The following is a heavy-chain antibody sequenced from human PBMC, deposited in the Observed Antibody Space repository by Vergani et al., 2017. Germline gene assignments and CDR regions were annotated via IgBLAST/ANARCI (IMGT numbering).Heavy chain of an antibody. Sequence: QVQLVESGGGEVQPGRSLILSCSAAGFPFSDYGVHWVRQAPGKGLEWVSVISYDGNKKNYADSVKGRFTISRDNSKNTLYLEMNALRAEDTAVYYCARVGTSSNRDYFDHWGQGTLVTVSS. J-gene: IGHJ4*02. CDR1: GFPFSDYG. CDR3: ARVGTSSNRDYFDH. V-gene: IGHV3-30*03. D-gene: IGHD2-2*01. CDR2: ISYDGNKK.